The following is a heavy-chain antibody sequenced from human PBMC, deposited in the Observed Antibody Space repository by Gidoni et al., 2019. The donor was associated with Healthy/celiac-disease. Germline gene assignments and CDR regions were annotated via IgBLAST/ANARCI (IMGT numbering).Heavy chain of an antibody. Sequence: QLQLQESGPGLLKPSETLSLTCTVSRYSISSGYYWGWIRQPPGKGLEWIGSIYHSGSTYYNPALKSRVTISVDTSKNQFSLKLSSVTAADTAVYYCARARELELHSNWGQGTLVTVSS. CDR2: IYHSGST. CDR3: ARARELELHSN. J-gene: IGHJ4*02. D-gene: IGHD1-7*01. CDR1: RYSISSGYY. V-gene: IGHV4-38-2*02.